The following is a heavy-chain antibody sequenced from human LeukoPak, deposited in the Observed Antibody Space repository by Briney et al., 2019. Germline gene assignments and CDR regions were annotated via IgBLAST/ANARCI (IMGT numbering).Heavy chain of an antibody. J-gene: IGHJ4*02. CDR2: INSVGSST. Sequence: QTGGSLRLSCAASGFTFSSYAMSWVRQAPGKGLEWVSAINSVGSSTYYADSVKGRFTISRDNSKNTLYLQMNSLTAEDTAVYYCARCPESSGYYYELDSWGQGTLVTVSS. D-gene: IGHD3-22*01. CDR3: ARCPESSGYYYELDS. V-gene: IGHV3-23*01. CDR1: GFTFSSYA.